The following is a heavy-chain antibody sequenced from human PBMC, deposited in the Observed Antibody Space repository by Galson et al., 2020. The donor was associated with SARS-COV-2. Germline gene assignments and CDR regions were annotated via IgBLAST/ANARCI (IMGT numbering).Heavy chain of an antibody. J-gene: IGHJ4*02. Sequence: SETLSLICTVSGYSISSGFYWGWVRPSPGKGPEWIVKVHHSGSTYYNPSLKSRLSRSMDTSKNQFSLQLTSVTAADTAIYYCVRSRVATGYFRYWSQGRPVTVSS. CDR3: VRSRVATGYFRY. CDR2: VHHSGST. V-gene: IGHV4-38-2*02. D-gene: IGHD5-12*01. CDR1: GYSISSGFY.